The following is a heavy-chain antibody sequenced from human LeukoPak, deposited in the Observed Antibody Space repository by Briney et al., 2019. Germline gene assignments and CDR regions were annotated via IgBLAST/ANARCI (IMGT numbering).Heavy chain of an antibody. D-gene: IGHD3-10*01. V-gene: IGHV3-23*01. Sequence: GGSLRLSCAASGFTFSSYAMSWVRQAPGKGLEWVSAISGSGGSTYYADSVKGRFTISRDNSKNTLYLRMNSLRAEDTAVYYCAKAVLLWFGEFDYFDYWGQGTLVTASS. CDR1: GFTFSSYA. CDR2: ISGSGGST. CDR3: AKAVLLWFGEFDYFDY. J-gene: IGHJ4*02.